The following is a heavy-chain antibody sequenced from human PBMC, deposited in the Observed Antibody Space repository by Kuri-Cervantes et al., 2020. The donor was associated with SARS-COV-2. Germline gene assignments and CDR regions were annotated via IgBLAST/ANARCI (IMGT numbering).Heavy chain of an antibody. CDR2: IYTSGST. V-gene: IGHV4-4*07. D-gene: IGHD3-22*01. CDR3: ARVLRYYDSSGYLGSFDP. Sequence: SETLSLTCTVSGGSISSYYWSWTRQPAGKGLEWIGRIYTSGSTNYNPSLKSRVTMSVDTSKNQFSLKLSSVTAADTAVYYCARVLRYYDSSGYLGSFDPWGQGTLVTVSS. CDR1: GGSISSYY. J-gene: IGHJ5*02.